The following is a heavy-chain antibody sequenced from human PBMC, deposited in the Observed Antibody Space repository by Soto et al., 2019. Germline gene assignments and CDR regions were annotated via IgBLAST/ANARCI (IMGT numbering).Heavy chain of an antibody. D-gene: IGHD3-10*02. CDR1: GGSISSGGYS. CDR2: IYYNGNT. V-gene: IGHV4-61*08. Sequence: PSETLSLTCAVSGGSISSGGYSWSWIRQPPGKGLEWIGYIYYNGNTKYNPSLKSRVSISLDTSKNQFSLRLSSVTAADTAVYYCARTLFGWGNWFDPWGQGTLVTVSS. J-gene: IGHJ5*02. CDR3: ARTLFGWGNWFDP.